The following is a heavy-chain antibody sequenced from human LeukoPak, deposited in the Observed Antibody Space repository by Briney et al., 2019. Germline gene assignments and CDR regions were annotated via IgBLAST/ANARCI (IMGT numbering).Heavy chain of an antibody. CDR1: GFTFSNYW. CDR2: IKQDGSDE. D-gene: IGHD6-6*01. CDR3: ARGGSDSDY. V-gene: IGHV3-7*04. Sequence: GGSLRISCEASGFTFSNYWMTWVRQAPGKGLEWVANIKQDGSDENYVDSVKGRFTISRDNGKNSLYLQMSSLRAEDTAVYYCARGGSDSDYWGQGTLVTVSS. J-gene: IGHJ4*02.